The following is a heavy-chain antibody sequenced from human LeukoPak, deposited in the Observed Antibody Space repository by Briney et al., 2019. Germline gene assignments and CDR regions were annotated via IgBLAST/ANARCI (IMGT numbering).Heavy chain of an antibody. D-gene: IGHD6-6*01. CDR3: ARSLYGSSPNPYYFDY. V-gene: IGHV4-59*12. CDR2: ISYSGTT. CDR1: GASISSYF. J-gene: IGHJ4*02. Sequence: SETLSLTCTVSGASISSYFWSWIRRPPGRGLEWIGYISYSGTTNFSPSLKSRVTISVDTSKNHFSLKLNSVTAADAAMYYCARSLYGSSPNPYYFDYWGQGTLVTVSS.